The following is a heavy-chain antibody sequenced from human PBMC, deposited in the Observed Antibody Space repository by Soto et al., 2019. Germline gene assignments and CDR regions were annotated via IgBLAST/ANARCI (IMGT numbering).Heavy chain of an antibody. CDR1: GFTFSSYA. D-gene: IGHD3-3*02. Sequence: GGSLRLSCAASGFTFSSYAMSWVRQAPGKGLEWVSVISGSGGSTYYADSVKGRFTISRDNSKNTLYLQMNSLRAEDTAVYYCAKNFAFHDALDIWGQGTMVTVSS. CDR3: AKNFAFHDALDI. V-gene: IGHV3-23*01. J-gene: IGHJ3*02. CDR2: ISGSGGST.